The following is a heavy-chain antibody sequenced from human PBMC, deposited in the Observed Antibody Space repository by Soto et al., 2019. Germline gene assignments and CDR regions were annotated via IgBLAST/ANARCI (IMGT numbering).Heavy chain of an antibody. CDR3: GRITEPLRNFYHQYGMDV. D-gene: IGHD1-26*01. Sequence: HGESLKISCKGSGYTFSTFWIAWVRQMPENGLEWMGIIYPGDSATIYSPSFQGQVTMSADKSINTAYLRWSSLKASDTAMYYCGRITEPLRNFYHQYGMDVWGQGTTVT. V-gene: IGHV5-51*01. CDR2: IYPGDSAT. CDR1: GYTFSTFW. J-gene: IGHJ6*02.